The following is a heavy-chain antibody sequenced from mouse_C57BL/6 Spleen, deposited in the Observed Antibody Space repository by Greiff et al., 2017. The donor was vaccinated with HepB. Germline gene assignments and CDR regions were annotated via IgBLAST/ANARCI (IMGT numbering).Heavy chain of an antibody. CDR3: ARDGYYLRGYFDY. D-gene: IGHD2-3*01. CDR2: IDPSDSET. J-gene: IGHJ2*01. CDR1: GYTFTSYW. V-gene: IGHV1-52*01. Sequence: QVQLQQPGAELVRPGSSVKLSCKASGYTFTSYWMHWVKQRPIQGLEWIGNIDPSDSETHYNQKFKDKATLTVDKSSSTAYMQLSSLTSEDSAVYYGARDGYYLRGYFDYWGQGTTLTVSS.